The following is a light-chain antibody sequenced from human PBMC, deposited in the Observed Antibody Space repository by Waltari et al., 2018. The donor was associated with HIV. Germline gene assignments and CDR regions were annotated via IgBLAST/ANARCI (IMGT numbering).Light chain of an antibody. Sequence: EIQMTQSPPSVSAFVGDRVTITCRASQGISTLLAWYQQKLGKAPKLLSYSASTLQSGVPSRFSGSGSGTDFTLTISGLQPEDLATYYCQQANSFPVTFGPGTKVEIK. CDR2: SAS. CDR3: QQANSFPVT. J-gene: IGKJ3*01. CDR1: QGISTL. V-gene: IGKV1-12*01.